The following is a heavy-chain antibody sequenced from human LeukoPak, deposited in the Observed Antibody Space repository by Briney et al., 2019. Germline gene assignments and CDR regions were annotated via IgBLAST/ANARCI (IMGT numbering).Heavy chain of an antibody. V-gene: IGHV3-49*04. CDR1: GFTFSSYA. J-gene: IGHJ4*02. D-gene: IGHD3-10*01. CDR2: IRSKAYGGTT. Sequence: GGSLRLSCAASGFTFSSYATSWVRQAPGKGLEWVGFIRSKAYGGTTEYAASVKGRFTISRDDSKSIAYLQMNSLKTEDTAVYYCTRERVRVRGFYYGSGSSTNYFDYWGQRTLVTVSS. CDR3: TRERVRVRGFYYGSGSSTNYFDY.